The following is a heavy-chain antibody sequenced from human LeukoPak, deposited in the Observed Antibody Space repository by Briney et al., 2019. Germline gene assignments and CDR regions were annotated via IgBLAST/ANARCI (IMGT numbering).Heavy chain of an antibody. Sequence: ASVKVSCKASGYTLTSSYIHWVRQAPAQGLEWMGIINPSGGSTSYAQEFQGRVTMTRDTSTSTVYMELSSLRSEDTAVYYCARGGTSRGFDPWGQGTLVTVSS. V-gene: IGHV1-46*01. CDR2: INPSGGST. J-gene: IGHJ5*02. CDR3: ARGGTSRGFDP. D-gene: IGHD6-6*01. CDR1: GYTLTSSY.